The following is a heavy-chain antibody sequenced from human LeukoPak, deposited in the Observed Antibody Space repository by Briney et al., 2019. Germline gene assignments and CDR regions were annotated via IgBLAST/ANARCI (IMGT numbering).Heavy chain of an antibody. J-gene: IGHJ5*02. CDR2: INHSGST. CDR3: ARKEGGQLVNTRRWFDP. D-gene: IGHD6-13*01. CDR1: GGSFSGYY. Sequence: SETLSLTRAVYGGSFSGYYWSWIRQPPGKGLEWIGEINHSGSTHYNPSLKSRVTISVDTSKKQFSLKVRSVTAADTAVYYCARKEGGQLVNTRRWFDPWGQGTLVTVSS. V-gene: IGHV4-34*01.